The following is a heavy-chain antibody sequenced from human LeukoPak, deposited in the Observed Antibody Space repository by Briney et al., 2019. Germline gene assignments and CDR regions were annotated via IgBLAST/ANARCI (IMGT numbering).Heavy chain of an antibody. Sequence: GGSLRLSCAASGFPFSRSGMNWVRKAPAKGLEGVAFIRYDGSNKYYADSVKGRFTISRDNSKNTLFLQMNSLRTEDTAVYYCAKDLAAYSGYDSADSWGLGTLVTVSS. CDR2: IRYDGSNK. CDR3: AKDLAAYSGYDSADS. V-gene: IGHV3-30*02. CDR1: GFPFSRSG. J-gene: IGHJ4*02. D-gene: IGHD5-12*01.